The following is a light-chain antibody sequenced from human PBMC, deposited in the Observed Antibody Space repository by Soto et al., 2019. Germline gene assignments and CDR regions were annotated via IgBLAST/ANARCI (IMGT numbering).Light chain of an antibody. CDR3: QQYYSTPLT. V-gene: IGKV4-1*01. J-gene: IGKJ4*01. CDR1: QSVLYSSNNKNY. CDR2: WAS. Sequence: DIVMTQSPDSLALSLGERATIKCKSSQSVLYSSNNKNYLAWYQQKPGQPPKLLIYWASTRESGVPDRFSGSGSGTDFTLTTSSLQAEEVAVYYCQQYYSTPLTFGGGTKVEIK.